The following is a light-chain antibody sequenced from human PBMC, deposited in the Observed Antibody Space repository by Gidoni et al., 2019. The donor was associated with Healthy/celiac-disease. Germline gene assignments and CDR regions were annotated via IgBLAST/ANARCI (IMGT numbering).Light chain of an antibody. J-gene: IGKJ5*01. CDR1: QGISSY. Sequence: DIQLTQSPSFLSASVRDRVTITCRASQGISSYLAWYQQKPGKAPKLLIYAASTLQSGVPSRFSGSGSGTAFTLTIISLQPEDFATYYCQQLNSYPITFGQGTRLEIK. CDR2: AAS. V-gene: IGKV1-9*01. CDR3: QQLNSYPIT.